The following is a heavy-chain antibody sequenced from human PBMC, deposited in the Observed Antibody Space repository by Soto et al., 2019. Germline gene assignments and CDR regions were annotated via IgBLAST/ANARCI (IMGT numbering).Heavy chain of an antibody. V-gene: IGHV3-30*18. CDR3: AQDLVSVWYVSDY. Sequence: GESLKISCPASGFTFSSYGMPWVRQAPGNGREWVAVISYDGSNKYYSDSVKGRFTISRDNSKNTLYLQMNSLRADDTAVYYCAQDLVSVWYVSDYWGQGTLVILSS. CDR2: ISYDGSNK. J-gene: IGHJ4*02. D-gene: IGHD6-19*01. CDR1: GFTFSSYG.